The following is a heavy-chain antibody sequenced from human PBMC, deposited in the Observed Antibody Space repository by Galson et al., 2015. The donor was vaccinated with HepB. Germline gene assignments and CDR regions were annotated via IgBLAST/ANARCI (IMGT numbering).Heavy chain of an antibody. Sequence: SLTCSVSGNSISSGDYYWSWIRQSPGKGLEWIGNIFYSGTTSYNPSLQGPLTISVDTSKNQFSLKLSSVTAADTAVYYCAREVRNWSRQYDRFDPWGQGILVTVSS. CDR1: GNSISSGDYY. CDR2: IFYSGTT. V-gene: IGHV4-30-4*01. CDR3: AREVRNWSRQYDRFDP. J-gene: IGHJ5*02. D-gene: IGHD1-20*01.